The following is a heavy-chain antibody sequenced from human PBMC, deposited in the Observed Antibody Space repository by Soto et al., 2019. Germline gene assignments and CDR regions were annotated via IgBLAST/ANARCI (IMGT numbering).Heavy chain of an antibody. CDR2: IYYSGST. V-gene: IGHV4-39*07. CDR3: ASPYDSSGYLYY. Sequence: SETLSLTCTVSGGSISSSSYHWGWIRQPPGKGLEWIGSIYYSGSTYYNPSLKSRVTISVDTSKNQFSLKLSSVTAADTAVYYCASPYDSSGYLYYWGQGTLVTVSS. D-gene: IGHD3-22*01. CDR1: GGSISSSSYH. J-gene: IGHJ4*02.